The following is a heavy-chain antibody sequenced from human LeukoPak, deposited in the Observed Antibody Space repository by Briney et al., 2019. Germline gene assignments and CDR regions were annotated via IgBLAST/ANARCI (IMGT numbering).Heavy chain of an antibody. V-gene: IGHV3-30*02. CDR2: IRYDGSYK. CDR1: GFPFRSYA. D-gene: IGHD4-17*01. CDR3: AKIPYGDYLLDYYYYMDV. Sequence: PGGSLRLSCAASGFPFRSYAMHWVRQAPGKGLEWVAFIRYDGSYKYYGDSVKGRFTTSRDNSKNTLYLQMNSLRAEGTAVYYCAKIPYGDYLLDYYYYMDVWGKGTTVTISS. J-gene: IGHJ6*03.